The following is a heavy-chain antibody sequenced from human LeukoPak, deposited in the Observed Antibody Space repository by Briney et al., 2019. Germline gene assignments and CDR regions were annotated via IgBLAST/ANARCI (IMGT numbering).Heavy chain of an antibody. CDR2: ISGSGGST. CDR3: ARHGIGWELQTRLYY. CDR1: GFTFSSYA. D-gene: IGHD1-26*01. Sequence: PGGSLRLSCAASGFTFSSYAMSWVRQAPGKGLEWVSGISGSGGSTFYADSVKGRFTISRDKSKNTLFLQMNSLRVEDTAVYYCARHGIGWELQTRLYYWGQGTLVTVSS. J-gene: IGHJ4*02. V-gene: IGHV3-23*01.